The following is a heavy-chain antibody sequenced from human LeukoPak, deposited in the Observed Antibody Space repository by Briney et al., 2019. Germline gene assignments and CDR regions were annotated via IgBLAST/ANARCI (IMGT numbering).Heavy chain of an antibody. CDR1: GFTFSSYG. V-gene: IGHV3-23*01. CDR3: AKDQGSGLGSYSWGYFDH. D-gene: IGHD3-10*01. J-gene: IGHJ4*02. CDR2: ISGSGGST. Sequence: GGTLRLSCAASGFTFSSYGMSWVRQAPGKGLEWVSAISGSGGSTYYADSVKGRFTISRDNSKNTLYLQMNSLRGEDMAVYYCAKDQGSGLGSYSWGYFDHWGQGTPVTVSS.